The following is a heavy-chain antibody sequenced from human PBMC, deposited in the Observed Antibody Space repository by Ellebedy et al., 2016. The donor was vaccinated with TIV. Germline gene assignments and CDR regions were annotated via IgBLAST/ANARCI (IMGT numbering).Heavy chain of an antibody. Sequence: GESLKISCAASGFSFSNYAMTWVRQAPGKGLDWVSAISNTGGSKYYGDSVKGRFTISRGNSKNTLDLQMNSLRAEDTAVYYCAKEIDYGDYRYYNYGLDVWGQGTTVTVSS. V-gene: IGHV3-23*01. J-gene: IGHJ6*02. CDR1: GFSFSNYA. D-gene: IGHD4-17*01. CDR2: ISNTGGSK. CDR3: AKEIDYGDYRYYNYGLDV.